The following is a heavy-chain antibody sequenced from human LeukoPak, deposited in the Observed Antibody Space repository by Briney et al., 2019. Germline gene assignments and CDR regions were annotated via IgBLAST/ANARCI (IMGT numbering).Heavy chain of an antibody. CDR2: ISYDGSNK. D-gene: IGHD2-2*01. V-gene: IGHV3-30*01. J-gene: IGHJ4*02. Sequence: GRSLRLSCAASGFTFSSYAMHWVRQAPGKGLEWVAVISYDGSNKYYADSVKGRFTISRDNSKNTLYLQMNSLRAEDTAVYYCAKERGRFVPAAIDYWGQGTLVTVSS. CDR1: GFTFSSYA. CDR3: AKERGRFVPAAIDY.